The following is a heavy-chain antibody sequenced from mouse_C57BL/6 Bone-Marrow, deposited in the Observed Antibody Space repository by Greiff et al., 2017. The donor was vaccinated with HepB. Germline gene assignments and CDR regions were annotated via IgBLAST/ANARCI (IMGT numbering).Heavy chain of an antibody. J-gene: IGHJ4*01. V-gene: IGHV1-69*01. CDR2: IDPSDSYT. CDR1: GYTFTSYW. Sequence: QVQLQQPGAELVMPGASVKLSCKASGYTFTSYWMHWVKQRPGQGLEWIGEIDPSDSYTNYNQKFKGKSTLTVDKSSSTAYMQLSSLTSEDSVVYYCAREDYYAMDYWGQGTSVTVSS. CDR3: AREDYYAMDY.